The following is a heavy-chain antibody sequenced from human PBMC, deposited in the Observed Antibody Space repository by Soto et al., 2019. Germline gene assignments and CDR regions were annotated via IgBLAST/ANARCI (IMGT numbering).Heavy chain of an antibody. CDR1: GFTFSNAW. D-gene: IGHD5-18*01. V-gene: IGHV3-15*07. CDR3: PTDVDTAMEWPDAFDI. CDR2: IKSKTDGGTT. J-gene: IGHJ3*02. Sequence: EVQLVESGGGLVKPGGSLGLSCAASGFTFSNAWMNWVRQAPGKGLEWVGRIKSKTDGGTTDYAAPVKGRFTISRDDSQNTLYLQMNSLKTEDTAVYYCPTDVDTAMEWPDAFDIWGQGTMVTVSS.